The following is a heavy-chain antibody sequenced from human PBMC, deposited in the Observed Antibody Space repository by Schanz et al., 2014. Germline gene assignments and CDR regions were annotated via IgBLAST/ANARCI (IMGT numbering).Heavy chain of an antibody. CDR3: ARPALWFGDNCFDP. Sequence: EVQLVESGGGWVQPGGSLRLSCAASGFTFSSHWMHWVRQDPGKSLVWVARINSVGSNTDYADSVTGRFTISRDNAKNTLYLQMNSLRAEDTAVYYCARPALWFGDNCFDPWGQGTLVTVSS. CDR2: INSVGSNT. V-gene: IGHV3-74*02. CDR1: GFTFSSHW. D-gene: IGHD3-10*01. J-gene: IGHJ5*02.